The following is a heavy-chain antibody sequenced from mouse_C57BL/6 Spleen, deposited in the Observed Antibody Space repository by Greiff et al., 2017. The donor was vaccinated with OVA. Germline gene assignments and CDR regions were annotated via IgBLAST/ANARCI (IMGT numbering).Heavy chain of an antibody. CDR1: GFTFSDYG. Sequence: EVQLVESGGGLVKPGGSLKLSCAASGFTFSDYGMHWVRQAPEKGLEWVAYISSGSSTIYYADTVKGRFTISRDNAKNTLFLQMTSLRSEDTAMYYCAREELGRYHAMDYWGQGTSVTVSS. D-gene: IGHD4-1*01. V-gene: IGHV5-17*01. CDR3: AREELGRYHAMDY. CDR2: ISSGSSTI. J-gene: IGHJ4*01.